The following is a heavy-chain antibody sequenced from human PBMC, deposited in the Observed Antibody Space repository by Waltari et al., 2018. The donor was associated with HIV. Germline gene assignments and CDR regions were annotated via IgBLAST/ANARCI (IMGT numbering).Heavy chain of an antibody. CDR1: GYSIGHGYY. D-gene: IGHD3-10*01. J-gene: IGHJ6*02. CDR3: ARMDYGSGTPPLDIYVMDV. Sequence: QLLLQESGPGLVKTSETLSLTCSVSGYSIGHGYYWGWIRQPPGEGLGWIATVHQSGRAYYRPSLKSRVSISMDMSRNQFSLKMNSVTAADTAVYYCARMDYGSGTPPLDIYVMDVWGQGTTVTVSS. CDR2: VHQSGRA. V-gene: IGHV4-38-2*01.